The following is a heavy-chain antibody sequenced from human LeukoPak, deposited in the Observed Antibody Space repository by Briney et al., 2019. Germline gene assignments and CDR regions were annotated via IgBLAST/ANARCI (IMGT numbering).Heavy chain of an antibody. D-gene: IGHD3-22*01. CDR3: ERDYGGYYSKDWYFDL. Sequence: SETLSLTCTVSGGSISSYYWSWIRQPPGKGLEWIGYIYYSGSTNYNPSLKSRVTISVDTSKNQFSLKLSSVTAADTAVYYCERDYGGYYSKDWYFDLWGRGTLVTVSS. V-gene: IGHV4-59*01. J-gene: IGHJ2*01. CDR1: GGSISSYY. CDR2: IYYSGST.